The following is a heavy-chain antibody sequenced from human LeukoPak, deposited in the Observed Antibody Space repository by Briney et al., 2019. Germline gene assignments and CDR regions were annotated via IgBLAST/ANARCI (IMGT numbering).Heavy chain of an antibody. Sequence: GGSLRLSCAASGFTFSSYAMHWVRQAPGKGLEWVAVISYDGSNKYYADSVKGRFTISRDNSKNTLYLQMNSLRAEDTAVYYCARGGSPNYYYYYMDVWGKGTTVTVSS. V-gene: IGHV3-30*04. CDR3: ARGGSPNYYYYYMDV. J-gene: IGHJ6*03. CDR2: ISYDGSNK. D-gene: IGHD3-16*01. CDR1: GFTFSSYA.